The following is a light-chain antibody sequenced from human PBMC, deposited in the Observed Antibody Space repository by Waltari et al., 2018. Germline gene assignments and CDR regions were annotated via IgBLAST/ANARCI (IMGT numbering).Light chain of an antibody. CDR1: NSNIGTTT. CDR3: AAWDDSLRSVL. J-gene: IGLJ2*01. Sequence: QSVLTQPPSASGTPGQRVTFSCSGSNSNIGTTTANWYQQLPGTAPKLLIYANNQRPSGVPDRFSGSKSDTSASLVISGLQSEDEADYYCAAWDDSLRSVLFGGGTKLTVL. CDR2: ANN. V-gene: IGLV1-44*01.